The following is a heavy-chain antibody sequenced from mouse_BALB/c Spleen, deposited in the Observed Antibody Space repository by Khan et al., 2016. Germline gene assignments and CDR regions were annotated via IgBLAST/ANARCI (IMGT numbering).Heavy chain of an antibody. J-gene: IGHJ3*01. CDR3: SGEISYHPSRGFAY. V-gene: IGHV14-1*02. D-gene: IGHD2-12*01. Sequence: EVQLQESGAELVRPGALVKLSCKASGFNINDYYLHWVKQRPEQGLEWVGWIDPENGHTIYDPKFQGKVSMTADTYSNTAYLQLSSLTSEDTAVCYCSGEISYHPSRGFAYWGLGTLVIVSA. CDR1: GFNINDYY. CDR2: IDPENGHT.